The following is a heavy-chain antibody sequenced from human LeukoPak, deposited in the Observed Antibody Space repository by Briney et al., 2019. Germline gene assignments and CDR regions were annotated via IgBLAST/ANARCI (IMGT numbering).Heavy chain of an antibody. Sequence: GGSLRLSCAASGFSFSIYSLNWVRQAPGKGLEWVSYISHTGSTMSYADSVKGRFTISRDNAKNTLYLQMSSLRAEDTAVYYCALAVVPAAIPFDYWGQGTLVTVSS. D-gene: IGHD2-2*01. CDR1: GFSFSIYS. J-gene: IGHJ4*02. CDR2: ISHTGSTM. V-gene: IGHV3-48*04. CDR3: ALAVVPAAIPFDY.